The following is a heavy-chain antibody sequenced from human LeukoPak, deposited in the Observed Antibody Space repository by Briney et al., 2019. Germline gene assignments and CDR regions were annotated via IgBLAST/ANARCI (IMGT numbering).Heavy chain of an antibody. D-gene: IGHD3-22*01. CDR3: ARVRTYYYDSSGPYYFDY. J-gene: IGHJ4*02. CDR1: GFTFSSYW. V-gene: IGHV3-74*01. CDR2: INTDGSST. Sequence: QPGGSLRLSCAASGFTFSSYWMHWVRQAPGKGLVWVSRINTDGSSTSYADSVKGRFTISRDNAKNTLYLQMNSLRAEDTAVYYCARVRTYYYDSSGPYYFDYWGQGTLVTVSS.